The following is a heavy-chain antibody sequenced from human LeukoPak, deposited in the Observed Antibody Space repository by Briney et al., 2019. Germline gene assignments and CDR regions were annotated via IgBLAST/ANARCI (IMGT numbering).Heavy chain of an antibody. Sequence: ASVKVSCKASGGTFSSYAISWVRQAPGQGLEWIGGIIPIFGTANYAQKFQGRVTITTDESTSTAYMELSSLRSEDTAVYYCARGPANRHYYYYYMDVWGKGTTVTVSS. D-gene: IGHD2-2*01. V-gene: IGHV1-69*05. J-gene: IGHJ6*03. CDR1: GGTFSSYA. CDR3: ARGPANRHYYYYYMDV. CDR2: IIPIFGTA.